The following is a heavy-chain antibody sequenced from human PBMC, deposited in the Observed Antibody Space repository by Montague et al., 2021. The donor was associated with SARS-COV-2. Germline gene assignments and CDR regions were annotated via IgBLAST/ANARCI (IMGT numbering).Heavy chain of an antibody. V-gene: IGHV4-39*01. CDR2: IYYSGST. CDR3: ARQENSSGWFKPYAFDF. J-gene: IGHJ3*01. D-gene: IGHD6-19*01. Sequence: SETLSLTCTVSGGSISSSSYYWGWICQPPGKGLERIGSIYYSGSTYYNPSLKSRVTISVYTSKNQFSLKLSSVTAADTAVYYCARQENSSGWFKPYAFDFWGQGTMVTVSS. CDR1: GGSISSSSYY.